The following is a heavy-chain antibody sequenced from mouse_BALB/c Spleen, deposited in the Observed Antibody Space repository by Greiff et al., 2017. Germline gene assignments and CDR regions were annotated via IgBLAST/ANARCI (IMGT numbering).Heavy chain of an antibody. CDR2: ISSGGGST. Sequence: EVQLQESGGGLVKPGGSLKLSCAASGFAFSSYDMSWVRQTPEKRLEWVAYISSGGGSTYYPDTVKGRFTISRDNAKNTLYLQMSSLKSEDTAMYYCARHTYYYGSSYLYFDYWGQGTTLTVSS. D-gene: IGHD1-1*01. CDR1: GFAFSSYD. J-gene: IGHJ2*01. V-gene: IGHV5-12-1*01. CDR3: ARHTYYYGSSYLYFDY.